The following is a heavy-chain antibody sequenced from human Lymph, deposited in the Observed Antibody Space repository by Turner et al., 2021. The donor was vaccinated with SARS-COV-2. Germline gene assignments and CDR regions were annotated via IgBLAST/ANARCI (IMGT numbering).Heavy chain of an antibody. CDR1: GGSISSSSYY. D-gene: IGHD2-21*02. CDR3: ARQRLTRYGMDV. Sequence: QLQLQESGPGLVKPSETLSLTCTVSGGSISSSSYYWGWIRQTPGKGLEWIGSIVYSGRTYYNPSLKSRVTISVDTSKNQFSLKLNSVTAADTAVYYCARQRLTRYGMDVWGQGTTVTVSS. J-gene: IGHJ6*02. V-gene: IGHV4-39*01. CDR2: IVYSGRT.